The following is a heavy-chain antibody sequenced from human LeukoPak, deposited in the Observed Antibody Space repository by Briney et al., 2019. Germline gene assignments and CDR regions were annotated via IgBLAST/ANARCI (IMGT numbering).Heavy chain of an antibody. CDR3: AREGTAAAGTNYYYYYMDV. D-gene: IGHD6-13*01. CDR1: GFTFSSYW. Sequence: GGSLRLSCAASGFTFSSYWMSWVRQAPGKGLEWVANIKQDGSEKYYVDSVKGRFTISRDNAKNSLYLQMNSLRAEDTAVYYCAREGTAAAGTNYYYYYMDVWGKGTTVTVSS. V-gene: IGHV3-7*01. CDR2: IKQDGSEK. J-gene: IGHJ6*03.